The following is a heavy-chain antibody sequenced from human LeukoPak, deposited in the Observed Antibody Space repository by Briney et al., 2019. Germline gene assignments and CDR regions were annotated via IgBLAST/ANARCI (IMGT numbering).Heavy chain of an antibody. CDR2: IYYSGST. V-gene: IGHV4-30-4*01. CDR1: GGSISSGDYY. CDR3: ARASKGPGESQTYNWFDP. J-gene: IGHJ5*02. Sequence: PSETLSLTCTVSGGSISSGDYYWSWIRQPPGKGLEWIGYIYYSGSTYYNPSLKSRVTISVDTSKNQFSLKLSSVTAADTAAYYCARASKGPGESQTYNWFDPWGQGTLVTVSS. D-gene: IGHD3-10*01.